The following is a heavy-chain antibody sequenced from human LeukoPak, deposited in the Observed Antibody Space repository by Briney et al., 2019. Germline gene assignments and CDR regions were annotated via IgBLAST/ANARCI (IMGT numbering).Heavy chain of an antibody. Sequence: SETLSLTCSVSGGSISRSSYYWGWIRQAPGKGLEWIGSLYYSGSTYHNPSLKSRVIISVETSKNQFSLKLSSVTAADTAVYYCAIFDYVWGSYRNDYWGQRTLVTVSS. D-gene: IGHD3-16*02. J-gene: IGHJ4*02. CDR2: LYYSGST. CDR3: AIFDYVWGSYRNDY. V-gene: IGHV4-39*01. CDR1: GGSISRSSYY.